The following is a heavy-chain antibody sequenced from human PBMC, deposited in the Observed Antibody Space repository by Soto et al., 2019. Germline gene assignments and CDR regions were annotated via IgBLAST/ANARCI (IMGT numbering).Heavy chain of an antibody. V-gene: IGHV3-33*01. CDR2: IWYDGSNK. Sequence: QVQLVESGGGVVQPGRSLRLSCAASGFTFSSYGMHWVRQAPGKGLEWVAVIWYDGSNKYYEDFVTGRFTISRDNSKNTVXLXXXXLXAEATAVYYCARRWGYDAFDIWGQGTMVTVSS. CDR1: GFTFSSYG. J-gene: IGHJ3*02. CDR3: ARRWGYDAFDI. D-gene: IGHD3-16*01.